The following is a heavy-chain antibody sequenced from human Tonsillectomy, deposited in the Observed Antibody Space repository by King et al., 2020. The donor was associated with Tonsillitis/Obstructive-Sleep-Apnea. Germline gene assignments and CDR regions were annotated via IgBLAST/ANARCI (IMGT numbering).Heavy chain of an antibody. CDR3: ARLLGGWFDP. V-gene: IGHV4-34*01. D-gene: IGHD2-15*01. Sequence: QVKLQQWGAGLLKPSETLSLPCAVYGGSFSGYYWSWIRQPPGKGLEWIGEINHSGSTNYNPSLKSRVTISVDTSKNQFSLKLSSVTAADTAVYYCARLLGGWFDPWGQGTLVTVSS. CDR2: INHSGST. J-gene: IGHJ5*02. CDR1: GGSFSGYY.